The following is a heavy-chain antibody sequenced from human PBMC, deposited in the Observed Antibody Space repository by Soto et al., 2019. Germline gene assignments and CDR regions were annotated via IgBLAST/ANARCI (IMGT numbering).Heavy chain of an antibody. CDR2: ISYDGSNK. J-gene: IGHJ6*02. V-gene: IGHV3-30-3*01. CDR3: ARCISSSWYDYYYGMDV. D-gene: IGHD6-13*01. Sequence: QVQVVESGGGVVQPGRSLRLSCAASGFTFSSYAMHWVRQAPGKGLEWVAVISYDGSNKYYADSVKGRFTISRDNSKNTLYLQMNSLRAEDTAVYYCARCISSSWYDYYYGMDVWGQGTTVTVSS. CDR1: GFTFSSYA.